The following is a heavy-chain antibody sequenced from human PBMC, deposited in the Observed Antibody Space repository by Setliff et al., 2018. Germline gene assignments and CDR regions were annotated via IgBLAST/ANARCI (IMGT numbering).Heavy chain of an antibody. Sequence: GESLKISCVASGFTFSAYGMHWVRQAPGKGLEWVAVVSYDGSNKWYADSVKGRFTISRDNSKNTLYLQLNSLRPEDTAVYYCVKEGIAATGTAFDIWGQGTMVTVSS. CDR3: VKEGIAATGTAFDI. CDR2: VSYDGSNK. V-gene: IGHV3-30*18. J-gene: IGHJ3*02. CDR1: GFTFSAYG. D-gene: IGHD6-13*01.